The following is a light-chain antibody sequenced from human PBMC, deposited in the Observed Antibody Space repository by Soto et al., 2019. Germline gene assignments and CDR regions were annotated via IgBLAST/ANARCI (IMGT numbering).Light chain of an antibody. V-gene: IGKV3-15*01. J-gene: IGKJ1*01. CDR2: GAS. CDR1: QSVSSSY. Sequence: IVFTQSPFTLSLSPGERAPLSCRASQSVSSSYLAWYQQKPGQAPRLLIYGASTRATGIPARFSGSGSGTEFTLTISSLQSEDFAVYYCQQYNNWSGTFGQGTKVDIK. CDR3: QQYNNWSGT.